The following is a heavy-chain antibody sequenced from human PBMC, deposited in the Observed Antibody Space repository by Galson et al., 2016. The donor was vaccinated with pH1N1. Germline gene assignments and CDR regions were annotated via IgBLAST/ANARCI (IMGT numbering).Heavy chain of an antibody. CDR1: GFTFSSYG. CDR2: IWYDGSNK. CDR3: ARDYSYGYGEPYYYGMDV. Sequence: SLRLSCAASGFTFSSYGMHWVRQAPGKGLEWVAVIWYDGSNKYYADSVKGRFTISRDNSKNTLYLQMNSLRVEDTAVYYCARDYSYGYGEPYYYGMDVWGQGTTVSVSS. J-gene: IGHJ6*02. D-gene: IGHD5-18*01. V-gene: IGHV3-33*01.